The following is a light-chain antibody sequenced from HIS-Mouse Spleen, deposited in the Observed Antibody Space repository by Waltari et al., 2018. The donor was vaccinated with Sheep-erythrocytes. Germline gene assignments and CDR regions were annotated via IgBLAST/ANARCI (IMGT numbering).Light chain of an antibody. CDR3: CSYAGSYNHV. CDR1: SSDVGGYNY. CDR2: AVI. Sequence: QSALTQPRSVSGSPGQSVTISCTGTSSDVGGYNYVPWYQQHPGKAPKLMLYAVIKRPVWVPDRFSGSKSGNTASLTISGLQAEDEADYYCCSYAGSYNHVFATGTKVTVL. J-gene: IGLJ1*01. V-gene: IGLV2-11*01.